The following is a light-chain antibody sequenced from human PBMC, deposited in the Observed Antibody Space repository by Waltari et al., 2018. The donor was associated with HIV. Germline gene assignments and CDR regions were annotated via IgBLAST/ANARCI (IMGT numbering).Light chain of an antibody. V-gene: IGLV1-47*01. J-gene: IGLJ2*01. CDR3: AVWDDRLSGRL. CDR2: RNT. Sequence: QSVLAQPRSVSGTPGQTVNISCSGSTSNVRNNYVYWYQQVTGVAPKLLIYRNTRRPSGVPDRFSGSKSGTSASLAISGLRTEDEAEYYCAVWDDRLSGRLFGGGTKVTVL. CDR1: TSNVRNNY.